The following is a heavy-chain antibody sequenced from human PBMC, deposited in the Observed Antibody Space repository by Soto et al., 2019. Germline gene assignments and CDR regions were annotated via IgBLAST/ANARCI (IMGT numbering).Heavy chain of an antibody. CDR2: IWYDGSNK. J-gene: IGHJ4*02. D-gene: IGHD3-22*01. V-gene: IGHV3-33*01. Sequence: QVQLVESGGGVVQPGRSLRLSCAASGFTFSSYGMHWVRQAPGKGLEWVAVIWYDGSNKYYADSVKGRFTISRDNSKNTRYLQMNSLRAEDTAVYYCARDYDSRGYPRYYFDYWGQGTLVTVSS. CDR3: ARDYDSRGYPRYYFDY. CDR1: GFTFSSYG.